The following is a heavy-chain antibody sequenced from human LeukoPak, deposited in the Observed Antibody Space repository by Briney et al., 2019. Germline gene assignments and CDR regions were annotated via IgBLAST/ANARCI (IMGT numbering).Heavy chain of an antibody. CDR1: GFTFSAFW. CDR2: INSDDSRT. V-gene: IGHV3-74*01. J-gene: IGHJ4*02. Sequence: GGSLRLSCAASGFTFSAFWMHWVRRAPGKGLVWVSRINSDDSRTTYADSVKGRFTISRDNAKNTLYLQTNSLRAEDTAVYYCARGLVHDTSGYYSDYWGQGTLVTVSS. CDR3: ARGLVHDTSGYYSDY. D-gene: IGHD3-22*01.